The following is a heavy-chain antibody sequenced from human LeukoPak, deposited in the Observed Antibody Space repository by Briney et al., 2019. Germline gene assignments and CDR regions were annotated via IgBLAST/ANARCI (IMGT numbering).Heavy chain of an antibody. D-gene: IGHD3-3*01. CDR1: GYTFTSYD. Sequence: ASVEVSCKASGYTFTSYDINWVRQATGQGLEWMGWMNPNSGNTGYAQKFQGRVTMTRNTSISTAYMELSSLRSEDTAVYYCARVYDFWSGYYSRHYYYYMDVWGKGITVTVSS. CDR3: ARVYDFWSGYYSRHYYYYMDV. V-gene: IGHV1-8*01. CDR2: MNPNSGNT. J-gene: IGHJ6*03.